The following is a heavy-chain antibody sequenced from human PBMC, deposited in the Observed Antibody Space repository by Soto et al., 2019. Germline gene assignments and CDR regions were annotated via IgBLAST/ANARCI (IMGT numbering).Heavy chain of an antibody. D-gene: IGHD1-26*01. CDR3: ARDLGAQRVDY. J-gene: IGHJ4*02. V-gene: IGHV1-18*01. Sequence: QVQLVQSGAEVKKPGASVKVSCKASGYTFTSYGISWVRQAPGQGLEWMGWISAYNGNTKYAQKLQGRVSMTTDTTTRTGYMELRSLRSDDTAVYYCARDLGAQRVDYWGQGTLVTVSS. CDR2: ISAYNGNT. CDR1: GYTFTSYG.